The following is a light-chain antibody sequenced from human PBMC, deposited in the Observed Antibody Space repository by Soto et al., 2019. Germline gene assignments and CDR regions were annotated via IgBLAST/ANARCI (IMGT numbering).Light chain of an antibody. J-gene: IGKJ5*01. V-gene: IGKV3D-15*01. CDR3: QHRSIWPA. CDR2: GAS. CDR1: QSVSSN. Sequence: RVMTQSRATLSVSPGARSTLSCRASQSVSSNLAWYQQKPGQAPRILICGASSRATGIPDRFSGSGSGTEFTLTISSLQSEDFAVYYCQHRSIWPAFGQGTRLEIK.